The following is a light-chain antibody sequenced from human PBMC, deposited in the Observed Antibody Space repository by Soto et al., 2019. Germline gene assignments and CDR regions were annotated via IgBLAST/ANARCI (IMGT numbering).Light chain of an antibody. Sequence: QSALTQPASVSGSPGQSITISCTGTSSDVGGYNYVSWYQHHPGKAPKLMIFDVSNRPSGVSNRFSGSKSGNTASLTISALQPEDEADYYCSSYTTSNTRQIVFGTGTKVTVL. CDR1: SSDVGGYNY. CDR2: DVS. CDR3: SSYTTSNTRQIV. J-gene: IGLJ1*01. V-gene: IGLV2-14*03.